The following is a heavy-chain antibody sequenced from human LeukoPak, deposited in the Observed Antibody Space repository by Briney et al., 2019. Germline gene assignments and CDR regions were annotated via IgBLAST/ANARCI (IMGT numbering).Heavy chain of an antibody. CDR2: IWYDGSNK. CDR1: GFTFSSYG. D-gene: IGHD3-3*02. J-gene: IGHJ5*02. CDR3: AKALELVWFDP. V-gene: IGHV3-33*06. Sequence: PGGSLRLSCAASGFTFSSYGMHWVRQAPGKGLEWVTVIWYDGSNKYYADSVKGRFTISRDNSKNTLYLQMNSLRAEDTAVYYCAKALELVWFDPWGQGTLVTVSS.